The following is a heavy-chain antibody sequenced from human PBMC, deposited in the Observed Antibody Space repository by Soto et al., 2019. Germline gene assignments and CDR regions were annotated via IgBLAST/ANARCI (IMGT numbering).Heavy chain of an antibody. CDR3: ARAVAVPADFDY. V-gene: IGHV1-3*01. Sequence: EASVKVSCKASGYTFTSYAMHWVRQAPGQRLEWMGWINAGNSNTKYSQKFQGRVTITRDTSASTAYMELSSLRSEDSAVYYCARAVAVPADFDYWRQGTLVTVSS. D-gene: IGHD6-19*01. J-gene: IGHJ4*02. CDR2: INAGNSNT. CDR1: GYTFTSYA.